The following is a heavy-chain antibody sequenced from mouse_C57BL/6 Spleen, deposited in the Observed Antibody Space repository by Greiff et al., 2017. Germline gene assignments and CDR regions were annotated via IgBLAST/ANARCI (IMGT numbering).Heavy chain of an antibody. Sequence: VQLQQPGAELVKPSSSVKLSCKASGYTFTSYWMHWVKQRPIQGLEWIGNIEPSDSETNYNQKFKDNATLTVDKSTSPAYMQLSSLTSEDSAVYYCARGNWYFDVWGTGTTVTVSS. CDR1: GYTFTSYW. CDR3: ARGNWYFDV. V-gene: IGHV1-52*01. CDR2: IEPSDSET. J-gene: IGHJ1*03.